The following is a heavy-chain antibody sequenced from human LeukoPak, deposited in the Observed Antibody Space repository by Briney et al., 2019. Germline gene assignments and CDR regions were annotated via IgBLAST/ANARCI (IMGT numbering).Heavy chain of an antibody. V-gene: IGHV5-51*01. CDR2: IYPGDSDN. Sequence: GESLKISCKGSGYSFTSYWIGWVRQMPGKGLEWMGIIYPGDSDNRYSPSFQGQVTISADKSISTAYLQWSSLKASDTAMYYCARHSRDDYGDLDAFDIWGQGTMVTVSS. D-gene: IGHD4-17*01. CDR3: ARHSRDDYGDLDAFDI. J-gene: IGHJ3*02. CDR1: GYSFTSYW.